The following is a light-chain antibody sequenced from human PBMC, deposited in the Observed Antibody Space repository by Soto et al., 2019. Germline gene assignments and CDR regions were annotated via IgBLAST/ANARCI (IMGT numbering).Light chain of an antibody. CDR3: SSYTSSNVL. Sequence: QSALTQPPSVSGSPGQSVTISCTGTSDRVSWYKQPPGTAPKVMIYEVSNRPSGVPDRFSRSKSGNTASLTISGLQAEDEADYYCSSYTSSNVLFGGGTKLTVL. V-gene: IGLV2-18*02. CDR2: EVS. CDR1: SDR. J-gene: IGLJ2*01.